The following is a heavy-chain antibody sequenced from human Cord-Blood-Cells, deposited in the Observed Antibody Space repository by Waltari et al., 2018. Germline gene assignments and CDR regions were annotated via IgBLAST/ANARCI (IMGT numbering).Heavy chain of an antibody. CDR2: INPSCGST. CDR3: ARDLLLPTKTVDY. J-gene: IGHJ4*02. CDR1: GYTFTSYY. D-gene: IGHD5-12*01. V-gene: IGHV1-46*01. Sequence: QVQLVQSGAEVKKPGASVKVSCKASGYTFTSYYMHWVRQAPGQGLEWMGIINPSCGSTSYAQKCQGRVTMTRDTSTSTVYMGLSSLRSEDTAVYYCARDLLLPTKTVDYWGQGTLVTVSS.